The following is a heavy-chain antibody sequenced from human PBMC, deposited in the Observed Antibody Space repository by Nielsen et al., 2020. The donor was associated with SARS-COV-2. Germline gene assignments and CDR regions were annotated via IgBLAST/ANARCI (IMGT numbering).Heavy chain of an antibody. CDR2: IIPIFGTA. CDR1: GGTFSSYA. V-gene: IGHV1-69*13. D-gene: IGHD3-10*02. CDR3: ASSSVRGVISHYYYYYYMDV. Sequence: SVKVSCKASGGTFSSYAISWVRQAPGQGLEWMGGIIPIFGTANYAQKFQGRVTITADESTSTAYMELSSLRSEDTAVYYCASSSVRGVISHYYYYYYMDVWGKGTTVTVSS. J-gene: IGHJ6*03.